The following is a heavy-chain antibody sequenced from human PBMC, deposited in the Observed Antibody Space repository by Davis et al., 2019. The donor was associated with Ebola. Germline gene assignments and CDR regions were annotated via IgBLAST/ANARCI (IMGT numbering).Heavy chain of an antibody. V-gene: IGHV4-4*02. Sequence: MPSETLSLTCAVSGGSISSSNWWSWVRQPPGKGLEWIGEIYHSGSTNYNPSLKSRVTISVDTSKNQFSLKLSSVTAADTAVYYCARVRAVAGTGYYYYYYGMDVWGQGTTVTVSS. CDR2: IYHSGST. D-gene: IGHD6-19*01. CDR1: GGSISSSNW. CDR3: ARVRAVAGTGYYYYYYGMDV. J-gene: IGHJ6*02.